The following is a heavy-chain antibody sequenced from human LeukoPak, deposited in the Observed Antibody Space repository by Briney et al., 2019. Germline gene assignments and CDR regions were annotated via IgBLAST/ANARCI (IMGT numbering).Heavy chain of an antibody. CDR2: IRSKANSYAT. Sequence: GGSLRLSCAASGFTFSGSAMHWVRQASGKGLEWVGRIRSKANSYATAYAASVKGRFTISRDNAKNSLYLQMNSLRAEDTAVYYCARDVVVRLDVWGKGTTVTISS. CDR1: GFTFSGSA. CDR3: ARDVVVRLDV. J-gene: IGHJ6*04. V-gene: IGHV3-73*01. D-gene: IGHD2-2*01.